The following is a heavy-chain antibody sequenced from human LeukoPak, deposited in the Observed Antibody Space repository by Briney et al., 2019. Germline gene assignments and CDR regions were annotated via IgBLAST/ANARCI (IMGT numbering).Heavy chain of an antibody. Sequence: GGSLRLSCAASGFIFSNYWMHWVRQAPGKGLVWVSRINTDGSSTTYADSVKGRFIISRDNSKNTLYLQMNSLRVEDTAVYYCARDRHIAGAGYYFDYWGQGTLVTVSS. CDR3: ARDRHIAGAGYYFDY. CDR2: INTDGSST. V-gene: IGHV3-74*01. J-gene: IGHJ4*02. D-gene: IGHD6-19*01. CDR1: GFIFSNYW.